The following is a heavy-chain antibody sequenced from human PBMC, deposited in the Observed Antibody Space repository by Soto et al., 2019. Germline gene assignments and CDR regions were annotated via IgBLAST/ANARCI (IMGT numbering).Heavy chain of an antibody. V-gene: IGHV4-31*03. CDR1: GGSISSGDYY. CDR3: ARWWSGSRQGFDP. Sequence: QEQLQESGPGLAKPSQTISLTCTGYGGSISSGDYYWSWIRQHPEKGLEWIGYIYYSGSTYYNPSLKSRVTISVDTSKNQFSLKLSSVTAADTAVYYCARWWSGSRQGFDPWGQGTLVTVSS. J-gene: IGHJ5*02. CDR2: IYYSGST. D-gene: IGHD3-3*01.